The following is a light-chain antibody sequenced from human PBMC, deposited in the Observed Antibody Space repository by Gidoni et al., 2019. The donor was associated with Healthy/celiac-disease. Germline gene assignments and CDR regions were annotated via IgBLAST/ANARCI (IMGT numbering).Light chain of an antibody. CDR2: WAS. V-gene: IGKV4-1*01. CDR3: QQYYNTPYT. J-gene: IGKJ2*01. Sequence: DIVMTQSPDSLAVSLGERATINCKSGQSVLYSSNNKNYLAWYQQRPGQPPKLLIYWASTRESGVPDRFSGSGSGTDFTLTISSLQAEDGAVYYCQQYYNTPYTFGQGTKLEIK. CDR1: QSVLYSSNNKNY.